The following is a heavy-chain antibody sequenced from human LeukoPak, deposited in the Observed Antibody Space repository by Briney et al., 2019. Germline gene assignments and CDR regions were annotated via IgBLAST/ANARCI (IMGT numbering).Heavy chain of an antibody. CDR3: ASTSPNRIVGATGWSDP. V-gene: IGHV4-59*01. CDR2: IYYSGST. D-gene: IGHD1-26*01. Sequence: SETLSLTCTVSGGSISSYYWSWIRQPPGKGLEWIGYIYYSGSTNYNPSLKSRVTISVDTPKNQFSLKLSSVTAADTAVYYCASTSPNRIVGATGWSDPWGQGTLVTVSS. J-gene: IGHJ5*02. CDR1: GGSISSYY.